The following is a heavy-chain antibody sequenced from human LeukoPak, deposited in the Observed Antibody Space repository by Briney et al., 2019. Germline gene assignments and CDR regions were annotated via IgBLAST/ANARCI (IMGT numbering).Heavy chain of an antibody. CDR1: GFTFSSFG. CDR2: ISNSADRT. D-gene: IGHD5/OR15-5a*01. Sequence: GGSLRLSCAASGFTFSSFGMSWVRQVPGKGLEWVSGISNSADRTYYADHVRGRFTISRDNSKNTVVLQMNSLTVEDSAVYYCAKGTSTMANRPADNWGQGTLVTLSS. J-gene: IGHJ4*02. CDR3: AKGTSTMANRPADN. V-gene: IGHV3-23*01.